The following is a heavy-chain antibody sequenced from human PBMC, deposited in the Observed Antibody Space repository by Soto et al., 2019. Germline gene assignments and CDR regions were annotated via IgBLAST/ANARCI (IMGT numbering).Heavy chain of an antibody. Sequence: EVQLVGSGGGLVQPGGSLRLSCAASGLTVSNNYMTWVRQAPGKGLEWVSVIYSGGTTNYADSVKARFTISRDNSKNTLYLQMKRLRAEDTAVYYCARGARWFDPWGQGTLVTVSS. J-gene: IGHJ5*02. CDR3: ARGARWFDP. CDR2: IYSGGTT. CDR1: GLTVSNNY. V-gene: IGHV3-66*01.